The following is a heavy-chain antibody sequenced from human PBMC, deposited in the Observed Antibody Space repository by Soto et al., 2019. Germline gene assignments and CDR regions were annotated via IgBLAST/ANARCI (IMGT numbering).Heavy chain of an antibody. Sequence: GETLKISCKSSVYIFSKYCIGWVRQMPGKGLEWMWIIYPGDSDTRYSPSFQGQVTISAAKSITTAYLQWRSLKASDTAIYYCVVYSSSSGRHFDYWGQGTLVNVSS. CDR2: IYPGDSDT. CDR1: VYIFSKYC. D-gene: IGHD6-6*01. CDR3: VVYSSSSGRHFDY. V-gene: IGHV5-51*01. J-gene: IGHJ4*02.